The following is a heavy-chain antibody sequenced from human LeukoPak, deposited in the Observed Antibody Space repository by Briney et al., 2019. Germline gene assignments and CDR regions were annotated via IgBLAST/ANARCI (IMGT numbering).Heavy chain of an antibody. D-gene: IGHD1-26*01. CDR1: GFTFSTYG. J-gene: IGHJ4*02. CDR2: ILNDGSNK. V-gene: IGHV3-30*18. CDR3: AKDGGGTDFDY. Sequence: GRSLRLSCAASGFTFSTYGMHWVRQAPGKGLEWVAFILNDGSNKYYADSVKGRFTISRDNSKNTLYLQMNGLRAEDTAVYYCAKDGGGTDFDYWGQGTLVTVSS.